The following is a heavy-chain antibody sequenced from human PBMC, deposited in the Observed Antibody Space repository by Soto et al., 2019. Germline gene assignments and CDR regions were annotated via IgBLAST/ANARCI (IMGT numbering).Heavy chain of an antibody. CDR3: ARTRMIESWIDY. J-gene: IGHJ4*01. V-gene: IGHV4-61*01. CDR1: GGSVSSGSYY. Sequence: SETLSLTCTVSGGSVSSGSYYWSWIRQPPGKGLEWIGYIYYSGSTNYNPSLKSRVTLSIDMSKKQVSLKLNSVIAADTAVYYCARTRMIESWIDYWGHGTLVTVSS. D-gene: IGHD2-21*01. CDR2: IYYSGST.